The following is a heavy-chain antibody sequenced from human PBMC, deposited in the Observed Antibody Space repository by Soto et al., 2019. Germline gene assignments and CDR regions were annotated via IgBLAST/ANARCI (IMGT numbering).Heavy chain of an antibody. CDR1: GGTFSSYA. V-gene: IGHV1-69*01. D-gene: IGHD3-10*01. CDR2: FNPIFETA. J-gene: IGHJ6*02. CDR3: TRGITLIRGGIPPGYYYGMDV. Sequence: QVQLVQSGAEVKKPGSSVKVSCKASGGTFSSYAISWVRQAPGQGLEWMGGFNPIFETANYAQKFQGRVTITADESTNTAYMELSSLRSADTAVYYCTRGITLIRGGIPPGYYYGMDVWGQGTTVAVSS.